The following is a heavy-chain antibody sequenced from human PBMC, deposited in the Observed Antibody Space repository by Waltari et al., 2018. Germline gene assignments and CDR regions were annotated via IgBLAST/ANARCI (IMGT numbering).Heavy chain of an antibody. D-gene: IGHD6-13*01. CDR3: AKALTLSSTWDMH. CDR1: GFTFSSYA. J-gene: IGHJ4*02. CDR2: ISGNGANT. V-gene: IGHV3-23*04. Sequence: EVQLVESGGGLVQPGGSLRLSCAASGFTFSSYAMSWVRQGPGKVLEWVSSISGNGANTYYADSVKGRFTISRDNSKNTLFLQMDSLRAEDTAVYYCAKALTLSSTWDMHWGQGTLVTVSS.